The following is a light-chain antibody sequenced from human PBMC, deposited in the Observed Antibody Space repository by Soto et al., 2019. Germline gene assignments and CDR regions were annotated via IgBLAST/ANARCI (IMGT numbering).Light chain of an antibody. CDR1: RSILSSSNNKNY. V-gene: IGKV4-1*01. CDR2: WAS. CDR3: QQYFNTPFT. Sequence: DTVMTQSPDSLAVSLGERATINCRSSRSILSSSNNKNYLAWYQQKPGQPPKFLVYWASTRESGVPDRFSGSGSGTDFTLTISSLQAEDVAVYYCQQYFNTPFTFGPGTKVEIK. J-gene: IGKJ3*01.